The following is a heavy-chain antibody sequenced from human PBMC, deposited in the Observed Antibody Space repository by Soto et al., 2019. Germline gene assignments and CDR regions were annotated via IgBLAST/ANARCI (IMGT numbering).Heavy chain of an antibody. J-gene: IGHJ4*02. V-gene: IGHV1-3*05. CDR2: INAGNGNT. CDR3: ARGIAPYYLDY. Sequence: QVQLVQSGAEEKKPGASVKVSCKASGYTFTSYAMHWVRQAPGQRLEWMGWINAGNGNTKYSQKFQGRVTITRDTSASTAYMELSSLRSEDTAGDSCARGIAPYYLDYWGQGPLVTVSS. D-gene: IGHD6-13*01. CDR1: GYTFTSYA.